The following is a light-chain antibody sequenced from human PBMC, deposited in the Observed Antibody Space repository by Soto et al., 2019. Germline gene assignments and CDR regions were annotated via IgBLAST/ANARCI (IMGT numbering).Light chain of an antibody. Sequence: EIVLTQSPATLSLYPGDRATLSCRASQSVSSYLAWYQQKPGQAPRLLIYDASNRATGIPARFSGSVSGTDFTLTISSLEPEDCAVYYCQQRSNWPLTFGGGTKVDIK. CDR3: QQRSNWPLT. CDR1: QSVSSY. V-gene: IGKV3-11*01. J-gene: IGKJ4*01. CDR2: DAS.